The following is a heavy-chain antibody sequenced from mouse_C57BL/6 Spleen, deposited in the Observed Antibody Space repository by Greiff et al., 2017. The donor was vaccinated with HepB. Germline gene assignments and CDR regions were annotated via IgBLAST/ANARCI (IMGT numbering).Heavy chain of an antibody. V-gene: IGHV1-82*01. CDR3: ARQWLLPYYYAMDY. J-gene: IGHJ4*01. CDR2: IYPGDGDT. D-gene: IGHD2-3*01. CDR1: GYAFSSSW. Sequence: QVQLQQSGPELVKPGASVKISCKASGYAFSSSWMNWVKQRPGKGLEWIGRIYPGDGDTNYNGKFKGKATLTADKSSSTAYMQLSSLTSEDSAVYFCARQWLLPYYYAMDYWGQGTSVTVSS.